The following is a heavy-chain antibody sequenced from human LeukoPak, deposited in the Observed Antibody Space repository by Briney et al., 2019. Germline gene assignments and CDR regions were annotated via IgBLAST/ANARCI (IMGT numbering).Heavy chain of an antibody. V-gene: IGHV1-18*01. CDR1: GYTFTSYG. J-gene: IGHJ6*02. D-gene: IGHD3-9*01. CDR3: ARDGPYDILTGYYSPNYYYYGMDV. Sequence: ASVKVSCKASGYTFTSYGISWVRQAPGQGLEWMGWISAYNGNTNYAQKLQGRVTMTTDTSTSTAYMELRSLRSDDTAVYYCARDGPYDILTGYYSPNYYYYGMDVWGQGTTVTVSS. CDR2: ISAYNGNT.